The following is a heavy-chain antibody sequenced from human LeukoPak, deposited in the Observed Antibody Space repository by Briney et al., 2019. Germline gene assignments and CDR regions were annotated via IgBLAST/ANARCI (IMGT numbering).Heavy chain of an antibody. J-gene: IGHJ5*02. Sequence: ASVKVSCKASGYTFTGYYMHWVRQAPGQGLEWMGWINPNSGGTNYAQKFQGRVTMTRDTSISTAYMELSRLRSDDTAVYYCARGQPPQFFLGYCSSTSCRTNNWFDPWGQGTLVTVS. CDR3: ARGQPPQFFLGYCSSTSCRTNNWFDP. V-gene: IGHV1-2*02. CDR2: INPNSGGT. D-gene: IGHD2-2*01. CDR1: GYTFTGYY.